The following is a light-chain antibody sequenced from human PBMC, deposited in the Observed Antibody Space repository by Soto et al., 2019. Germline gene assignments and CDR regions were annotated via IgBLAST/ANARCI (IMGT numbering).Light chain of an antibody. V-gene: IGKV4-1*01. CDR1: QSLLYSSNNKNY. Sequence: DIVMTQSPDSLPVSLGERATINCKSSQSLLYSSNNKNYLAWYQQKPGQPPKLLIFWASTRESGVPDRFSGSGSGTDFTLTISRLQAEDVAGYYCQQYYYTPYSFGQGTKLDIK. CDR2: WAS. J-gene: IGKJ2*03. CDR3: QQYYYTPYS.